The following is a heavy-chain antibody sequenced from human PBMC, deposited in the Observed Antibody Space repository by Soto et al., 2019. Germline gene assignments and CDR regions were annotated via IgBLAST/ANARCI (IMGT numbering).Heavy chain of an antibody. Sequence: LRLSCAASGFRFSNYGMHWVRQPPGKGLEWVAVIWDDGSNKYYEDSVKGRFTISRDNSRNILYLELNSLRVEDTAVHYCARAPQRWGYGRQFFDTSGQGTLVTVSS. D-gene: IGHD5-12*01. V-gene: IGHV3-33*01. CDR1: GFRFSNYG. CDR3: ARAPQRWGYGRQFFDT. CDR2: IWDDGSNK. J-gene: IGHJ5*02.